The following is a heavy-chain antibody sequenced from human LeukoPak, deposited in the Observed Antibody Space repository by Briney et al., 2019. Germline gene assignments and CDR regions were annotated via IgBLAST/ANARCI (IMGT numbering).Heavy chain of an antibody. Sequence: SETLSLTCAVYGGSFSGYYWSWIRQPPGKGLEWIGEINHSGSTNYNPSLKSRVTISVDTSKNQSSLKLSSVTAADTAVYYSARVAGGYDIYYYYYMDVWGKGSTVTVSS. CDR3: ARVAGGYDIYYYYYMDV. V-gene: IGHV4-34*01. CDR1: GGSFSGYY. D-gene: IGHD5-12*01. CDR2: INHSGST. J-gene: IGHJ6*03.